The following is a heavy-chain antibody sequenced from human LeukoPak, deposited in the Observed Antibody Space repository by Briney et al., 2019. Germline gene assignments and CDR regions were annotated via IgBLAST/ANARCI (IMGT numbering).Heavy chain of an antibody. J-gene: IGHJ4*02. CDR1: GYTFTSYG. V-gene: IGHV1-18*01. Sequence: ASVKVSCKASGYTFTSYGISWMRQAPGQGLEWMGWISAYNGNTNYAQKLQGRVTMTTDTSTSTAYMELRSLRSDDTAVYYCARAGYCSSTSCPYYFDYWGQGTLVTVSS. CDR3: ARAGYCSSTSCPYYFDY. D-gene: IGHD2-2*01. CDR2: ISAYNGNT.